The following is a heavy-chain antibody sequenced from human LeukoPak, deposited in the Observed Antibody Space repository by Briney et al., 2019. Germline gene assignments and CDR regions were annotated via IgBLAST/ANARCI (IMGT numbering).Heavy chain of an antibody. CDR1: GGSISSSSYY. CDR3: ARVLSGYYGYWFDP. V-gene: IGHV4-39*07. J-gene: IGHJ5*02. Sequence: PSETLSLTCTVSGGSISSSSYYWGWIRQPPGKGLEWIGSIYYSGSTYYNPSPKSRVTISVDTSKNQFSLKLSSVTAADTAVYYCARVLSGYYGYWFDPWGQGTLVTVSS. CDR2: IYYSGST. D-gene: IGHD3-3*01.